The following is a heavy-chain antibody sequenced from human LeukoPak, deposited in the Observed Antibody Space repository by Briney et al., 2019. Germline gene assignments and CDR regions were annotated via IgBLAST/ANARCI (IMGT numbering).Heavy chain of an antibody. Sequence: SVKVSCKASGYTFTSYGISWVRQAPGQGLEWMGGIIPIFGTANYAQKFQGRVTITADESTSTAYMELSSLRSEDTAVYYCARSSGWYDWFDPWGQGTLVTVSS. J-gene: IGHJ5*02. CDR1: GYTFTSYG. CDR2: IIPIFGTA. D-gene: IGHD6-19*01. V-gene: IGHV1-69*13. CDR3: ARSSGWYDWFDP.